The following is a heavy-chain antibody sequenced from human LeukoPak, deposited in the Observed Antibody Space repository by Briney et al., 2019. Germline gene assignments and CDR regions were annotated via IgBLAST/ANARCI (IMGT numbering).Heavy chain of an antibody. CDR1: GGTFSSYA. J-gene: IGHJ3*02. CDR2: IIPILGIA. Sequence: ASVKVSCKASGGTFSSYAISWVRQAPGQGLEWMGRIIPILGIANYAQKFQGRVTITADKSTSTAYMEMNSLRAEDTAVYYCARGISSIDDAFEIWGQGTMVTVSS. CDR3: ARGISSIDDAFEI. D-gene: IGHD6-13*01. V-gene: IGHV1-69*04.